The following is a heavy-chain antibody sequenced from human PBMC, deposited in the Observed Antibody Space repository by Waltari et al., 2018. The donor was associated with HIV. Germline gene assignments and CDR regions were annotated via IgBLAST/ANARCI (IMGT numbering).Heavy chain of an antibody. CDR1: GGSISSSSYY. Sequence: QLQLQESGPGLVTPSETLSLTCTVSGGSISSSSYYWGWIRQPPGTGLGSVGSIYYSGSTYYNPSLKSRVTISVDTSKNQFSLKLSSVTAADTAVYYCARSATAFWSGYYDTIPHERIPYGMDVWGQGTTVTVSS. CDR2: IYYSGST. D-gene: IGHD3-3*01. V-gene: IGHV4-39*01. J-gene: IGHJ6*02. CDR3: ARSATAFWSGYYDTIPHERIPYGMDV.